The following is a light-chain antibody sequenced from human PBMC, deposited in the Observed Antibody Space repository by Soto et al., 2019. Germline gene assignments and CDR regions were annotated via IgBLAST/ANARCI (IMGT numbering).Light chain of an antibody. CDR1: SSDIGSYDY. CDR2: EVT. V-gene: IGLV2-14*01. Sequence: QSALTQPASVSGSPGQSITISCTGTSSDIGSYDYDSWYQQHPGKAPNLIIYEVTDRPSGVSNRFSGSKSGNTASLTISGLQAEDEADYYCSSFTSTSTRLFGSGTKVTVL. J-gene: IGLJ1*01. CDR3: SSFTSTSTRL.